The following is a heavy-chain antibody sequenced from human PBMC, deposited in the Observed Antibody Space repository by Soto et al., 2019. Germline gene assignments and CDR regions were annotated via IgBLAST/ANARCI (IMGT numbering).Heavy chain of an antibody. D-gene: IGHD3-9*01. J-gene: IGHJ4*02. Sequence: GGSLRLSCAASGFTFSDYYMDWVRQAPGKRLEWVGRIRRKSNDYTTEYAASVRGRFTISRDDSKDSLFLQMNSLKTEDTAVYYCARGPNFLTAYYGPIEYSGQGTLVTVST. V-gene: IGHV3-72*01. CDR3: ARGPNFLTAYYGPIEY. CDR1: GFTFSDYY. CDR2: IRRKSNDYTT.